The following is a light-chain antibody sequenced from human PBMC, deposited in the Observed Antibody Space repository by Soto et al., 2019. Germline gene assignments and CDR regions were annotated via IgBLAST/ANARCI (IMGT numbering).Light chain of an antibody. CDR1: QGISSY. Sequence: RLTQSPSSLSATVRDRVTITCRASQGISSYLAWYQQKPGKAPKLLIYDASTLESGIPSRFSGSGSGTDFTLTISSLQPEDFATYYCQQLNGYSTFGQGRRLEIK. CDR2: DAS. CDR3: QQLNGYST. V-gene: IGKV1-9*01. J-gene: IGKJ5*01.